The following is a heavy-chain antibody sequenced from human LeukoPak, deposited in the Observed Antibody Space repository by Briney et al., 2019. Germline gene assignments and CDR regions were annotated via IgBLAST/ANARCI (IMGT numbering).Heavy chain of an antibody. CDR3: AKVLDYDILTGSA. CDR1: GFTFSSYA. V-gene: IGHV3-23*01. J-gene: IGHJ4*02. CDR2: ISGSGGST. Sequence: GGSLRLSCAASGFTFSSYAMSGVRQAPGKGLEWVSAISGSGGSTYYADSVKGRFTISRDNSKNTLYLQMNSLRAEDTAVYYCAKVLDYDILTGSAWGQGTLVTVSS. D-gene: IGHD3-9*01.